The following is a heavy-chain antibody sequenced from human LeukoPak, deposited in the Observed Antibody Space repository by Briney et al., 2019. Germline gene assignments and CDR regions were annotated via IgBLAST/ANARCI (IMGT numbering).Heavy chain of an antibody. CDR1: GFTFSGSA. CDR2: IRSKANSYAT. V-gene: IGHV3-73*01. J-gene: IGHJ4*02. Sequence: LTGGSLRLSCAASGFTFSGSAMHWVRQASGKGLEWVGRIRSKANSYATAYAASVKGRFTISRDDSKNTAYLQMNSLKTEDTAVYYCTRLSYYYDSTGYYEDYWGERTLVTVSS. D-gene: IGHD3-22*01. CDR3: TRLSYYYDSTGYYEDY.